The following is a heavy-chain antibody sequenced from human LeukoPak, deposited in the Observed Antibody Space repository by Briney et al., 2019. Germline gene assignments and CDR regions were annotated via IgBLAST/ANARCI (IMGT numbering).Heavy chain of an antibody. CDR3: ARAGPGMVATPDY. J-gene: IGHJ4*02. CDR1: GGTFSSYA. V-gene: IGHV1-69*05. D-gene: IGHD5-12*01. Sequence: GASVTVSCKASGGTFSSYAISWVRQAPGQGLEWMGGIIPIFGTANYAQKFQGRVTITTDESTSTAYMELSSLRSEDTAVYYCARAGPGMVATPDYWGQGTLVTVSS. CDR2: IIPIFGTA.